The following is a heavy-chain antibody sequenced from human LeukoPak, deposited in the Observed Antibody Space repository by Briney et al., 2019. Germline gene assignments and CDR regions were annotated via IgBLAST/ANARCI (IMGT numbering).Heavy chain of an antibody. Sequence: PGGSLRLSCAASGFTFSSYAMHWVRRAPGKGLEWVAVISYDGSNKYYADSVKGRFTISRDNSKNTLYLQMNSLRAEDTAVYFCARGGGLDVWGQGATVTVSS. J-gene: IGHJ6*02. V-gene: IGHV3-30-3*01. CDR1: GFTFSSYA. CDR2: ISYDGSNK. D-gene: IGHD3-16*01. CDR3: ARGGGLDV.